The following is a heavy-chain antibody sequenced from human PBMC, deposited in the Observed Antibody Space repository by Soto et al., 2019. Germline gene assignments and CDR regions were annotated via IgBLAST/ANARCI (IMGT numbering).Heavy chain of an antibody. V-gene: IGHV4-34*01. CDR1: GGSFSGYY. J-gene: IGHJ4*02. Sequence: QVQLQQWGAGLLKPSETLSLTCAVYGGSFSGYYWSWIRQPPGKELEWIGEINHSGSTNYNPSLKSRVTISVDTSKNQFSLKLSSVTAADTAVYYCARVRDFWSAPGVDYWGQGTLVTVSS. CDR3: ARVRDFWSAPGVDY. CDR2: INHSGST. D-gene: IGHD3-3*01.